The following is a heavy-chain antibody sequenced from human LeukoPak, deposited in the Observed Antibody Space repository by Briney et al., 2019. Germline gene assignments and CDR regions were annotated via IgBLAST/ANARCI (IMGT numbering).Heavy chain of an antibody. D-gene: IGHD3-22*01. J-gene: IGHJ4*02. CDR2: ISSSSSTI. Sequence: PGGSLRLSCAASGFTFSSYSMNWVRQAPGKGLEWVSYISSSSSTIYYADSVKGRFTISRGNAKNSLYLQMNSLRAEDTAVYYCARGHSYYDSSSFDYWGQGTLVTVSS. CDR3: ARGHSYYDSSSFDY. CDR1: GFTFSSYS. V-gene: IGHV3-48*01.